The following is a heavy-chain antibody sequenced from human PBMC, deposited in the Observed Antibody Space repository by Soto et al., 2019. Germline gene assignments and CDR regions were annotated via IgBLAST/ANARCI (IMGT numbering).Heavy chain of an antibody. Sequence: GGSLILSCSSDWFSFVSKDMDWGNQTARGGLEYVSAIRNDGPYAYYGDSVRGRFTISRDNSTDTRKLQIRSHIPEDTAVYYCVKDQYSGDDYFLMDVRGLGT. J-gene: IGHJ6*02. D-gene: IGHD5-12*01. V-gene: IGHV3-64D*06. CDR3: VKDQYSGDDYFLMDV. CDR2: IRNDGPYA. CDR1: WFSFVSKD.